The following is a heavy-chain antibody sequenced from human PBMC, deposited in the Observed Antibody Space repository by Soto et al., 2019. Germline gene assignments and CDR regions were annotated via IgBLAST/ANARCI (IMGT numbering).Heavy chain of an antibody. D-gene: IGHD6-13*01. V-gene: IGHV4-31*03. CDR1: GGSTSRGGYY. Sequence: SETLSLTCTVAGGSTSRGGYYWSWIRQHPGKGLEWIGYIYSSGSTYYNPSLKSRVTISVDTSKNQFSLKLSSVTAADTAVYYCARCAPDGYLYAFDIWGQGTMVTVSS. J-gene: IGHJ3*02. CDR2: IYSSGST. CDR3: ARCAPDGYLYAFDI.